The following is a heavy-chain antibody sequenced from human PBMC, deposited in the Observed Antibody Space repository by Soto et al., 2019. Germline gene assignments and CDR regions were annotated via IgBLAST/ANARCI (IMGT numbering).Heavy chain of an antibody. D-gene: IGHD2-21*01. CDR1: GFTFSSHW. V-gene: IGHV3-53*01. Sequence: PGGSLRLSCAASGFTFSSHWMHWVRQAPGRGLEWVSVMYAGGDTHYADSVKGRFTISSDKSENTLYLQMNSLRDEDTGVYFCVSRIPSWVFDYWGLGTLVTVSS. J-gene: IGHJ4*01. CDR3: VSRIPSWVFDY. CDR2: MYAGGDT.